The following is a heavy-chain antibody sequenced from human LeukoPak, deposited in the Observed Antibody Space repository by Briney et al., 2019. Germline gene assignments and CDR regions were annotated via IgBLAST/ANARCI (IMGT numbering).Heavy chain of an antibody. D-gene: IGHD4-23*01. CDR1: GGSISGFY. CDR3: ARRDYGGNLPYAFDI. CDR2: IFYTGST. V-gene: IGHV4-59*08. Sequence: PSETLSLTCSVSGGSISGFYWSWIRQPPGRRLEWIGYIFYTGSTNYNPSLKSRVTMSVDTSKNQFSLRLSSVTAADTAVYYCARRDYGGNLPYAFDIWGQGALVTISS. J-gene: IGHJ3*02.